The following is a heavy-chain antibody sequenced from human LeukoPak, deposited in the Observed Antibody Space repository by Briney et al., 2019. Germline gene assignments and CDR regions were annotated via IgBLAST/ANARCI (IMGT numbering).Heavy chain of an antibody. CDR1: GFTFSSYA. CDR3: AKDRSDLMVYAIRFAPMDV. J-gene: IGHJ6*02. Sequence: QPGGSLRLSCAASGFTFSSYAMSWVRQAPGKGLEWVSAISGSGGSTYYADSVKGRFTISRDNSKNTLYLQMNSLRAEDTAVYYCAKDRSDLMVYAIRFAPMDVWGQGTTVTVSS. D-gene: IGHD2-8*01. CDR2: ISGSGGST. V-gene: IGHV3-23*01.